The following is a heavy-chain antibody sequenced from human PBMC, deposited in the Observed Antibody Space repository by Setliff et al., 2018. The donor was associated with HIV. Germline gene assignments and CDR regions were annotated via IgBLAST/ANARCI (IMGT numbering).Heavy chain of an antibody. J-gene: IGHJ3*02. D-gene: IGHD3-22*01. V-gene: IGHV4-31*03. Sequence: SETLSLTCTVSGGSISSGGYYWSWIRQHPGKGLEWIGYIFYSGSTYYNPSLKRRVTISVDTSKKQFSLKVNSVTAADTAVYYCARAPFYSGYDSHDSSGYYLDAFDIWGPGTMVTVSS. CDR2: IFYSGST. CDR1: GGSISSGGYY. CDR3: ARAPFYSGYDSHDSSGYYLDAFDI.